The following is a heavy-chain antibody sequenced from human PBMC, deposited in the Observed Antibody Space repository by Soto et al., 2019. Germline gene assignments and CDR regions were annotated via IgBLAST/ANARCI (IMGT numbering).Heavy chain of an antibody. CDR3: ARHFMTGVYSRRNHRSFDY. Sequence: QLQLQESGPGLVKPSETLSLTCTVSGGSISSSSYYWGWIRQPPGKGLEWIGSIYYSGSTYYNPSLKSRVTISVDTSKNQFSLKLSSVTAADTAVYYCARHFMTGVYSRRNHRSFDYWGQGTLVTVSS. D-gene: IGHD6-13*01. CDR1: GGSISSSSYY. V-gene: IGHV4-39*01. J-gene: IGHJ4*02. CDR2: IYYSGST.